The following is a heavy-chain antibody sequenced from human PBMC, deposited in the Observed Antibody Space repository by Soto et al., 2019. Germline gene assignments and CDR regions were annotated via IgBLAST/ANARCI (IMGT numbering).Heavy chain of an antibody. CDR1: GGSISSYY. CDR2: IYYSGST. CDR3: ARVSDYDFWSGYLSHFDY. V-gene: IGHV4-59*01. J-gene: IGHJ4*02. D-gene: IGHD3-3*01. Sequence: SETLSLTCTVSGGSISSYYWSWIRQPPGKGLEWIGYIYYSGSTNYNPSLKSRVTISVDTSKNQFSLKLSSVTAADTAVYYCARVSDYDFWSGYLSHFDYWGQGTLVTVSS.